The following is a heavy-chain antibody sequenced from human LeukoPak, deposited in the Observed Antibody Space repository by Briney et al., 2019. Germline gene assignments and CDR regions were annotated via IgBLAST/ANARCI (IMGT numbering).Heavy chain of an antibody. D-gene: IGHD6-19*01. V-gene: IGHV3-23*01. CDR1: GFTFSSSA. Sequence: GSLRLSCAASGFTFSSSAMSWVRQAPGKGLEWVSAISNNGGSTYYADSVKGRFTISRDNSKNTLYLQMNSLRAEDTAVYYSAKDEENSSGWYVDDAFDIWGQGTMVTVSS. CDR3: AKDEENSSGWYVDDAFDI. J-gene: IGHJ3*02. CDR2: ISNNGGST.